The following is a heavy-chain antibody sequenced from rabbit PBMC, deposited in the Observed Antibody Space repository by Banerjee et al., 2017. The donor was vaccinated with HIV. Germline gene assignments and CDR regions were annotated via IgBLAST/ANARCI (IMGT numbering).Heavy chain of an antibody. CDR2: IDPGQGRT. V-gene: IGHV1S47*01. J-gene: IGHJ4*01. Sequence: QEQLKESGGGLVQPGGSLRLSCKASGFDFSSNGISWVRQAPGKGLEWIGYIDPGQGRTYYASWVNGRFTISSDNAQNTLYLQLNSLTAADTATYFCARDSTNSGAYYYDLWGPGTLVTVS. CDR3: ARDSTNSGAYYYDL. D-gene: IGHD1-1*01. CDR1: GFDFSSNG.